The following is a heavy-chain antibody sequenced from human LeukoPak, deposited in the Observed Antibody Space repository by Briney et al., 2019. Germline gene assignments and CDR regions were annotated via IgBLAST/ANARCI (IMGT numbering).Heavy chain of an antibody. CDR2: IIPIFGTA. V-gene: IGHV1-69*05. D-gene: IGHD2-15*01. J-gene: IGHJ4*02. Sequence: SVKVSCKASGGTFSSYAISWVRQAPGQGLEWMGRIIPIFGTANYAQKFQGRVTITTDESTSTAYMELSSLRSEDTAVYYCARGSILYNNGDYRGQGTLVTVSS. CDR3: ARGSILYNNGDY. CDR1: GGTFSSYA.